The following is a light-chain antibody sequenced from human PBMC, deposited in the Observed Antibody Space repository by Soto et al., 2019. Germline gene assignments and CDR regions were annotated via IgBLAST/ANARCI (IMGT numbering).Light chain of an antibody. J-gene: IGKJ2*02. CDR1: QSIYSD. CDR3: QQYNDWPRT. Sequence: EIVMTQSLGTLSVSPGERATLSCRASQSIYSDLAWYQHKPGQAPRLLIYGASTRATGVPARFSGSGSGTRFTLTISSLQSEDFAVYYCQQYNDWPRTVGQGTKVDIK. V-gene: IGKV3-15*01. CDR2: GAS.